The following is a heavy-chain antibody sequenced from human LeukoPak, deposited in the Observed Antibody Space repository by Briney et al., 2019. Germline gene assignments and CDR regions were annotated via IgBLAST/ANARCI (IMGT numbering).Heavy chain of an antibody. J-gene: IGHJ4*02. CDR1: GYTFTGYY. D-gene: IGHD3-16*02. Sequence: ASVKVSCKASGYTFTGYYMHWVRQAPGQGLEWMVWINPNSGGTNYAQKFQGRVTMTRDTSISTAYMELSRLRSDDTAVYYCARVNDYVWGSYRPYFDYWGQGTLVTVSS. CDR2: INPNSGGT. V-gene: IGHV1-2*02. CDR3: ARVNDYVWGSYRPYFDY.